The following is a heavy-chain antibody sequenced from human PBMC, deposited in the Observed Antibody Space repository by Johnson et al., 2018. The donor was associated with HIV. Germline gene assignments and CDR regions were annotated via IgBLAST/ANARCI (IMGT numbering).Heavy chain of an antibody. D-gene: IGHD6-6*01. CDR3: ARDRAILAARPAGAFDV. V-gene: IGHV3-11*04. Sequence: QVQLVESGGGVVQPGRSLRLSCAASGFTFSDYYMSWIRQAPGKGLAWVSYISSSGSTIYYADSVKGRFTISRDNAKNSLYLQMHSLRSEDTAVYYCARDRAILAARPAGAFDVWGPGTMVTVSS. CDR2: ISSSGSTI. J-gene: IGHJ3*01. CDR1: GFTFSDYY.